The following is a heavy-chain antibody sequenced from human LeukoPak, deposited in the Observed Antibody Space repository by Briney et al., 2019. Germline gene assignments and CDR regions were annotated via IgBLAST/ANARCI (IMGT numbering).Heavy chain of an antibody. CDR2: IVVGSGNT. J-gene: IGHJ5*02. D-gene: IGHD1-26*01. CDR1: GFTFTSSA. CDR3: AANLLVGASQAGVWFDP. V-gene: IGHV1-58*02. Sequence: SVKVSCKASGFTFTSSAMQWVRQARGQRLEWIGWIVVGSGNTNYAQKFQERVTITRDMSTSTAYMELSSLRSEDTAVYYCAANLLVGASQAGVWFDPWGQGTLVTVSS.